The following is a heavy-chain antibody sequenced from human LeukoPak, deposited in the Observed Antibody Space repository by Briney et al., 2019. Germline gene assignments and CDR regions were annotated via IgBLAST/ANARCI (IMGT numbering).Heavy chain of an antibody. V-gene: IGHV4-4*08. CDR2: IYGSGYT. Sequence: GSLRLSCAASGFTFSTYWMSWVRQAPGKGLEWIGYIYGSGYTNYNPSLKSRVTMSIDTSKNHFSLRLSSVTAADSAVYYCARESIVGASGGWFDPWGQGTLVTVSS. CDR1: GFTFSTYW. J-gene: IGHJ5*02. D-gene: IGHD1-26*01. CDR3: ARESIVGASGGWFDP.